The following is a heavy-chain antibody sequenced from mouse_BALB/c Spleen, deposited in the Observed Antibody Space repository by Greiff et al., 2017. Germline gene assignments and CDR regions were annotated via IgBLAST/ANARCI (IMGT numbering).Heavy chain of an antibody. CDR3: ARQGSYYWYFDV. CDR1: GFTFSSYG. D-gene: IGHD2-12*01. V-gene: IGHV5-6*01. CDR2: ISSGGSYT. Sequence: EVKLVESGGDLVKPGGSLKLSCAASGFTFSSYGMSWVRQTPDKRLEWVATISSGGSYTYYPDSVKGRFTISRDNAKNTLYLQMSSLKSEDTAMYYCARQGSYYWYFDVWGAGTTVTVSS. J-gene: IGHJ1*01.